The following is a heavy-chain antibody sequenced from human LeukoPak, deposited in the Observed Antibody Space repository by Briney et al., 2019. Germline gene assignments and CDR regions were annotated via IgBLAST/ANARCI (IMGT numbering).Heavy chain of an antibody. CDR1: GFTFSSYA. CDR3: ANLWGKYYYDSSGYYNPHY. V-gene: IGHV3-23*01. D-gene: IGHD3-22*01. Sequence: GGSLRLSCAASGFTFSSYAMSWVRQAPGKGLEWVSAISGSGGSTYYADSVKGRFTISRDNSKNTLYLQMNSLRAEDTAVYYCANLWGKYYYDSSGYYNPHYWGQGTLVTVSS. CDR2: ISGSGGST. J-gene: IGHJ4*02.